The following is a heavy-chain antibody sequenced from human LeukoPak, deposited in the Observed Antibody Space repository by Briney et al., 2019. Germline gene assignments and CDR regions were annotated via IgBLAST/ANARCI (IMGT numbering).Heavy chain of an antibody. J-gene: IGHJ4*02. D-gene: IGHD3-22*01. CDR2: INSDGSST. CDR1: GFTFSSYW. Sequence: GGSLRLSCAASGFTFSSYWMHWVRQAPGKGLVWVSRINSDGSSTSYADSVKGRFTISRDNAKNTLYLQMNSLRAEDTAVYYCARAQVYYDSGGYYYVYWGQGTLVTVSS. CDR3: ARAQVYYDSGGYYYVY. V-gene: IGHV3-74*01.